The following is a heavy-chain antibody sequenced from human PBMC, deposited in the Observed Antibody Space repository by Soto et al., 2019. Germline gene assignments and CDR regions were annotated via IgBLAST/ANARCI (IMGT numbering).Heavy chain of an antibody. J-gene: IGHJ6*02. CDR2: ICEGGRT. D-gene: IGHD4-17*01. V-gene: IGHV4-30-4*01. CDR3: AREFSTVTNYGMDV. Sequence: PSETLSLTCTVYGGSFSDSGYYWSWIRQPPGKGLEWIGEICEGGRTYYNPSLKSRVTISVDTSKNQFSLKLSSVSAADTAVYYCAREFSTVTNYGMDVWGQGTTVTVSS. CDR1: GGSFSDSGYY.